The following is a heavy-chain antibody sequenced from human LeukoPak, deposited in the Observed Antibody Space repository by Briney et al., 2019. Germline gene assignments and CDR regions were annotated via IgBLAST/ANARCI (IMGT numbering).Heavy chain of an antibody. Sequence: SETLSLTCTVSGGSISSYYWSWIRQPPGEGLEWIGYIYYSGSTNYNPSLKSRVTISVDTSKNQFSLKLSSVTAADTAVYYCARGKGRFLEWFTTYYFDYWGQGTLVTVSS. D-gene: IGHD3-3*01. CDR1: GGSISSYY. J-gene: IGHJ4*02. CDR2: IYYSGST. CDR3: ARGKGRFLEWFTTYYFDY. V-gene: IGHV4-59*01.